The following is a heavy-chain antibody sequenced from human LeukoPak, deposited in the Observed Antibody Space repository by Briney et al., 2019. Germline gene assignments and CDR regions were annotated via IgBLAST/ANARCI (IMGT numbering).Heavy chain of an antibody. CDR1: GGTFISYA. V-gene: IGHV1-69*13. D-gene: IGHD2-2*01. Sequence: GASVKVSCKASGGTFISYAISWVRQAPGQGLEWMGGIIPIFGTANYAQKFQGRVTITADESTSTAYMELRSLRSDDTAVYYCARRGSTSDTHYYYYGMDVWGQGTTVTVSS. J-gene: IGHJ6*02. CDR3: ARRGSTSDTHYYYYGMDV. CDR2: IIPIFGTA.